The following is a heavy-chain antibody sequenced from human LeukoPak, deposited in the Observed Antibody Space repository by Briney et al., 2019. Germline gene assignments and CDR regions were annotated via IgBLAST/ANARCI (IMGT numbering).Heavy chain of an antibody. CDR2: ISSNGGST. D-gene: IGHD5-12*01. J-gene: IGHJ4*02. V-gene: IGHV3-64*04. Sequence: GGSLRLSCSASGFTFSSYAMHWVRQAPGKGLEYVSAISSNGGSTYYADSVKGRFTISRDNSKNTLYLQMNSLRAEDTAVYYCAKNLDGVATYFDYWGQGTLVTVSS. CDR3: AKNLDGVATYFDY. CDR1: GFTFSSYA.